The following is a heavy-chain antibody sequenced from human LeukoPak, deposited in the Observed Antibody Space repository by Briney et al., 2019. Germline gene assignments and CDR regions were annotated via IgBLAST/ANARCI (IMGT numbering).Heavy chain of an antibody. D-gene: IGHD3-16*01. V-gene: IGHV4-34*01. CDR3: ATFPDYEPIDN. J-gene: IGHJ4*02. CDR1: GESFSGYY. CDR2: INHRGGT. Sequence: SETLSLTCVFSGESFSGYYWSWIRQPPGKGLEWIGDINHRGGTSYNPSLKSRLSISIDTSKNQFSLILDSVTAADTAVYFCATFPDYEPIDNGGQGTLVTVSS.